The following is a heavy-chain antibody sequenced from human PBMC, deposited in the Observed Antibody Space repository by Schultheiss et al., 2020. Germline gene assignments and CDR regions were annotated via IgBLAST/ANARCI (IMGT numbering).Heavy chain of an antibody. J-gene: IGHJ4*02. CDR2: ISSKDEK. D-gene: IGHD3-10*01. CDR3: ARRYYYASGSPFDY. CDR1: GFSLSNARMG. Sequence: SGPTLVKPTETLTLTCTVSGFSLSNARMGVSWIRQPPGKALEWLAHISSKDEKSYHTSLESRLTVSKDTSKSQVVLTMTTMDPGDTATYCCARRYYYASGSPFDYWGQGTLVTVSS. V-gene: IGHV2-26*01.